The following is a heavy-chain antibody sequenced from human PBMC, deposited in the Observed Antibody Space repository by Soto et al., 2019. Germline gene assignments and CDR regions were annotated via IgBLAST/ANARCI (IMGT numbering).Heavy chain of an antibody. J-gene: IGHJ5*02. Sequence: SVKVFCKASGGTFSSYAISWVRQAPGQGLEWMGGIIPIFGTANYAQKFQGRVTITADESTSTAHMELSSLRSEDTAVYYCARGGIAVAGIHPWFDPWGQGTLVTVSS. V-gene: IGHV1-69*13. CDR3: ARGGIAVAGIHPWFDP. CDR1: GGTFSSYA. CDR2: IIPIFGTA. D-gene: IGHD6-19*01.